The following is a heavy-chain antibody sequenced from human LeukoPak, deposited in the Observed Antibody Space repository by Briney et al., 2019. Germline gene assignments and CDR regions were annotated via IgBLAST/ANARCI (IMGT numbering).Heavy chain of an antibody. D-gene: IGHD2-2*01. CDR2: MNPNSGNT. CDR3: AGTDIVVVPAAVNPAHYYYYMDV. J-gene: IGHJ6*03. Sequence: ASVKVSCKASGYTFTSYDINWVRQATGQGLEWMGWMNPNSGNTGYAQKFQGRVTITRNTSISTAYMELSSLRSEDTAVYYCAGTDIVVVPAAVNPAHYYYYMDVWGKGTTVTVSS. CDR1: GYTFTSYD. V-gene: IGHV1-8*03.